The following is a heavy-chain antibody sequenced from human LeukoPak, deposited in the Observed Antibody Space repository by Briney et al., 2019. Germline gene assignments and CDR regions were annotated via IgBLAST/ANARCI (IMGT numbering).Heavy chain of an antibody. CDR2: IYTSGST. CDR1: GGSISSYY. J-gene: IGHJ4*02. V-gene: IGHV4-4*07. CDR3: ARASYVWGSYRPFDY. D-gene: IGHD3-16*02. Sequence: SETLSLTCTVSGGSISSYYWSWIRQPAGKGLEWIGRIYTSGSTNYNPSLKSRVTMSVDTSKNQFSLKLSSVTAADTAVYYCARASYVWGSYRPFDYWGQGTLVTVSS.